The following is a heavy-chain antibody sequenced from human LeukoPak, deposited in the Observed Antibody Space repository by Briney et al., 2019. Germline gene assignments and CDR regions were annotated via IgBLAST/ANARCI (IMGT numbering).Heavy chain of an antibody. V-gene: IGHV1-2*02. CDR1: GGTFSSYT. CDR2: INPNSGGT. J-gene: IGHJ4*02. D-gene: IGHD1-1*01. Sequence: ASVKVSCKASGGTFSSYTISWVLQAPGQGLEWMGWINPNSGGTNYAQKFQGRVTMTRDTSISTAYMELSRLISDDTAVYYCARGVGTTGTTTLGYWGQGTLVTVSS. CDR3: ARGVGTTGTTTLGY.